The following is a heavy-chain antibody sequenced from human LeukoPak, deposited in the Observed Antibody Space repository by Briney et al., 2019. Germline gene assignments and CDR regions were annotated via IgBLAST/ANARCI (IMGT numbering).Heavy chain of an antibody. V-gene: IGHV4-39*01. CDR3: AGLAYDFSSGYYTGGYYYMDV. CDR1: ADFITSCLYY. D-gene: IGHD3-3*01. CDR2: ISSSGSS. Sequence: PSETLSLTFSVSADFITSCLYYWGWIRQPPGKGLEWIGSISSSGSSNYNPSLKSRVTIFLDMSKNQISLELTSVTAADTAVFYCAGLAYDFSSGYYTGGYYYMDVWGKGTTVIVSS. J-gene: IGHJ6*03.